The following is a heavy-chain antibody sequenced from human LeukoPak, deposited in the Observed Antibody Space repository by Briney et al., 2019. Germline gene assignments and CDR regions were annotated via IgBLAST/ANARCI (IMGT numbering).Heavy chain of an antibody. V-gene: IGHV4-34*01. J-gene: IGHJ6*04. CDR1: GGSFSGYY. CDR2: INHSGST. Sequence: SETLSLTCAVYGGSFSGYYWSWIRQPPGKGLEWIGEINHSGSTNYNPSLKSRVTISVDTSKNQFSLKLSSVAVADTAVYYCARGPGYCSSTSCYASYYYYYGMDVWGKGTTVTVSS. D-gene: IGHD2-2*01. CDR3: ARGPGYCSSTSCYASYYYYYGMDV.